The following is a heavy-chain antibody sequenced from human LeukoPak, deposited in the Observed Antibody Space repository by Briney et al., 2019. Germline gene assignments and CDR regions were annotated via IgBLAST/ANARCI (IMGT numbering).Heavy chain of an antibody. J-gene: IGHJ4*02. CDR1: GFTFSTYA. V-gene: IGHV3-48*04. Sequence: PGGSLRLSCAASGFTFSTYAMSWVRQAPGKGLEWVSYISSSGSTIYYADSVKGRFTISRDNAKNSLYLQMNSLRAEDTAVYYCARVKGIVAARHFDYWGQGTLVTVSS. CDR3: ARVKGIVAARHFDY. CDR2: ISSSGSTI. D-gene: IGHD6-13*01.